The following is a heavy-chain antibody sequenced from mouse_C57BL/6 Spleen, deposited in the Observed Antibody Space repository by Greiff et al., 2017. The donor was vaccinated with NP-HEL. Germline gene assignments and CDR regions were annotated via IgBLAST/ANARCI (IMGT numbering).Heavy chain of an antibody. J-gene: IGHJ1*03. V-gene: IGHV14-3*01. CDR1: GFNIKNTY. CDR3: AKEPIYYYGSSYGYFEV. D-gene: IGHD1-1*01. CDR2: IDPASGHT. Sequence: VQLKESVAELVRPGASVKLSCTASGFNIKNTYMHWVKQRPEQGLEWIGRIDPASGHTKYAPKFQGKATITADTSSTTAYLKLSNLTSEETAIYYCAKEPIYYYGSSYGYFEVWGTGTTVTVSS.